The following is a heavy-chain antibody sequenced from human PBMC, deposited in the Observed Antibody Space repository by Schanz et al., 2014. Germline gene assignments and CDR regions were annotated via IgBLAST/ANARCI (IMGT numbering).Heavy chain of an antibody. D-gene: IGHD2-8*01. CDR1: GGSINNYF. CDR3: ASKGLTTDAFDI. J-gene: IGHJ3*02. V-gene: IGHV4-4*07. CDR2: IYSNGIS. Sequence: QVHLQESGPGLVKPSETLSVTCTVSGGSINNYFWTWIRQPAGKGLEWIGRIYSNGISHYNPSLESRATSSVDTSKNQFPLNVSSVTAVDTAVYYCASKGLTTDAFDIWGQGTMVTVSS.